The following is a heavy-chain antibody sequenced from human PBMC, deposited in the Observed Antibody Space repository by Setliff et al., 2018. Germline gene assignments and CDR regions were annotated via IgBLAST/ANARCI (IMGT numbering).Heavy chain of an antibody. D-gene: IGHD2-15*01. Sequence: ASVKVSCKVSGYTRTELSMHWVRQAPGKGLEWMGGFDPEDGETIYAQKFQGRVTMTEDTSTDTAYMELSSLRSEDTAVYYCATNSGGNTIDAFDIWGQGTMVTVS. J-gene: IGHJ3*02. CDR1: GYTRTELS. CDR3: ATNSGGNTIDAFDI. CDR2: FDPEDGET. V-gene: IGHV1-24*01.